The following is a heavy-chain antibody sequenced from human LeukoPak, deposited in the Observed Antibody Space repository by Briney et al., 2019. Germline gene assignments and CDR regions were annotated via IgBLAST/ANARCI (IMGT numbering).Heavy chain of an antibody. CDR2: ISGSGGST. J-gene: IGHJ3*02. CDR3: AEVGYCSSTSCYAFDI. D-gene: IGHD2-2*01. V-gene: IGHV3-23*01. Sequence: GGSLRLSCAASGFTFSSYAMSWVRQAPGKGLEWVSAISGSGGSTYYADSVKGRFTISRDNSKNTLYLQMNSLRAEDTAVYYCAEVGYCSSTSCYAFDIWGQGTMVTVSS. CDR1: GFTFSSYA.